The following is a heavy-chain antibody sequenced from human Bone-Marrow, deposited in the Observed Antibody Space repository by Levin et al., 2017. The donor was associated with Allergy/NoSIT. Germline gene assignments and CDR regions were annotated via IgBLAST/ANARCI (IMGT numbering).Heavy chain of an antibody. CDR3: ARDRADYGGMLDY. V-gene: IGHV1-69*06. Sequence: KISCQVSGGTFSSYSISWVRQAPGQGLEWVGGIIPMFRSTTYAQKFQGRVTITADKYTNTAYMELDSLRSEDTGVYYCARDRADYGGMLDYWGQGTLVAVSS. CDR1: GGTFSSYS. J-gene: IGHJ4*02. D-gene: IGHD4-23*01. CDR2: IIPMFRST.